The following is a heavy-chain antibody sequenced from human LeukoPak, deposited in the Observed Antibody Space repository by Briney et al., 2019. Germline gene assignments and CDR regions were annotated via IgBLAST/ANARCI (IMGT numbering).Heavy chain of an antibody. CDR1: RGSFSSYY. J-gene: IGHJ6*04. V-gene: IGHV4-59*01. D-gene: IGHD5-12*01. CDR3: ARAGYSGSDFSV. CDR2: IYYSGST. Sequence: SETLSLTCTLSRGSFSSYYWSWIRQPPGKGLEWSGYIYYSGSTNYNPSLKSRVTISVDTSKNQFSLKLSSVTATDTAVYYCARAGYSGSDFSVWGKGSTVTVSS.